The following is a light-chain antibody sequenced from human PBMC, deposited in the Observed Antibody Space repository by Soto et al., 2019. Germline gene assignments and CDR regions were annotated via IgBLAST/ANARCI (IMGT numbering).Light chain of an antibody. CDR3: LHYDHWYT. CDR2: GAS. V-gene: IGKV3-15*01. J-gene: IGKJ2*01. Sequence: EIVMTQSPATLSVSPGERATLSCRASQSVSSNLAWYQQKPGQAPRILIYGASTRATGVPARFSGSGSGTEHTLPISILQSEDFAFYYCLHYDHWYTFGQGTKLETK. CDR1: QSVSSN.